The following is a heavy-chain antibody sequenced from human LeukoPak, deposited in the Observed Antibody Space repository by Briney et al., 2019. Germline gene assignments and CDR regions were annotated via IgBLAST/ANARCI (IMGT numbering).Heavy chain of an antibody. CDR3: ARERDTAMVTIDY. V-gene: IGHV3-30*02. J-gene: IGHJ4*02. CDR2: IRYDGSNK. D-gene: IGHD5-18*01. Sequence: GGSLRLSCAASGFTFSSYGMHWVRQAPGKGLEWVAFIRYDGSNKYYADSVKGRFTISRDNSKNTLYLQMNSLRAEDTAVYYCARERDTAMVTIDYWGQGALVTVSS. CDR1: GFTFSSYG.